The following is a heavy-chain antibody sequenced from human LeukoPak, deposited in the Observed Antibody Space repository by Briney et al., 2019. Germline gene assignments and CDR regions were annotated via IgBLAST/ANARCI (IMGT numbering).Heavy chain of an antibody. J-gene: IGHJ4*02. CDR1: GYSISSGYY. CDR2: IYHSGST. D-gene: IGHD5-18*01. CDR3: ARVVDTAMGYYFDY. Sequence: SETLSLPCTVSGYSISSGYYWGWIRQPPGKGLEWIGSIYHSGSTYYNPSLKSRVTISVDTSKNQFSLKLSSATAADTAVYYCARVVDTAMGYYFDYWGQGTLVTVSS. V-gene: IGHV4-38-2*02.